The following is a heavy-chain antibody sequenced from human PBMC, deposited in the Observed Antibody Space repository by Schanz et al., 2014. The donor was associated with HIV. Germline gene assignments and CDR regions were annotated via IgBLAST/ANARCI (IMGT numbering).Heavy chain of an antibody. D-gene: IGHD6-13*01. J-gene: IGHJ4*02. CDR1: GFTFRTQG. Sequence: QVQLVESGGGVVQPGRSLRLSCAASGFTFRTQGIHWVRQAPAKGLEWVAVISYDGSIKEYADSVKGRFAISRDNSKNTVYLQMNSLRGEDSAVYYCAKVGRIYSTTWIDHWGQGTLVTVSS. CDR3: AKVGRIYSTTWIDH. V-gene: IGHV3-30*18. CDR2: ISYDGSIK.